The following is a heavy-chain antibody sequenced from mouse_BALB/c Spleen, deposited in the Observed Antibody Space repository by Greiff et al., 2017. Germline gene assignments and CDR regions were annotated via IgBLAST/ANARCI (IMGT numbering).Heavy chain of an antibody. CDR3: ARDEASRYFDV. Sequence: VHLVESAAELARPGASVKMSCKASGYTFTSYTMHWVKQRPGQGLEWIGYINPSSGYTEYNQKFKDKTTLTADKSSSTAYMQLSSLTSEDSAVYYCARDEASRYFDVWGAGTTVTVSS. CDR2: INPSSGYT. V-gene: IGHV1-4*02. J-gene: IGHJ1*01. CDR1: GYTFTSYT.